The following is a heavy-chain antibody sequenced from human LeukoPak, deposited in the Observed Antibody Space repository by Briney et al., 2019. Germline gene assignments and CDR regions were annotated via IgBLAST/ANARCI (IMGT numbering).Heavy chain of an antibody. CDR2: IYYSGGT. J-gene: IGHJ5*02. V-gene: IGHV4-59*08. CDR1: GGSISSYY. Sequence: SETLSLTCTVSGGSISSYYWSWIRQPPGKGLEWIGYIYYSGGTNYNPSLKSRVTISVDTSKNQFSLKLSSVTAADTAVYYCARRDPNYDLAWFDPWGQGTLVTVSS. CDR3: ARRDPNYDLAWFDP. D-gene: IGHD3-3*01.